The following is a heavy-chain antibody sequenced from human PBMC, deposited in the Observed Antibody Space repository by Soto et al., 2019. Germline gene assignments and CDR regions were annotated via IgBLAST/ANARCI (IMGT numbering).Heavy chain of an antibody. CDR3: ARPIPRWSYHYGMDV. CDR1: EFTFTSYA. CDR2: ISFDGTSE. D-gene: IGHD2-15*01. V-gene: IGHV3-30-3*01. J-gene: IGHJ6*02. Sequence: QLVESGGRGVQAGRSLRLSCAASEFTFTSYAMHWVRQAPGRGLEWVALISFDGTSEYYADSVKGRFIISRDNSKTMVYLQMNSLRPDDTAIYYCARPIPRWSYHYGMDVWGQGTTVTVSS.